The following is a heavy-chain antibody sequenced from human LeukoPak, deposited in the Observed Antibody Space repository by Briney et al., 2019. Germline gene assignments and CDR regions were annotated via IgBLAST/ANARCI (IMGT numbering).Heavy chain of an antibody. CDR3: ARRSYRNYFFDY. CDR2: ISGSGDSK. Sequence: TGGSLRLSCAGSGFTFSAYCTSWIRQAPGKGLEWVSDISGSGDSKFYTDSVKGRFTISRDNAKNSLYLQMNSLRAEDTAVYYYARRSYRNYFFDYWGLGTLVTVSS. CDR1: GFTFSAYC. J-gene: IGHJ4*02. D-gene: IGHD4-11*01. V-gene: IGHV3-11*01.